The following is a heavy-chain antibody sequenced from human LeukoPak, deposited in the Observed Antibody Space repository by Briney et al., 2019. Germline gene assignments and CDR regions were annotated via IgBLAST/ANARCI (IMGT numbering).Heavy chain of an antibody. J-gene: IGHJ1*01. CDR1: GGSISSSSYY. V-gene: IGHV4-39*07. Sequence: SETLSLTCTVSGGSISSSSYYWGWIRQPPGKGLEWIGSIYYSGSTYYNPSLKSRVTISVDTSKNQFSLKLSSVTAADTAVYYCAAQQLALYFQHWGQGTLVTVSS. CDR2: IYYSGST. D-gene: IGHD6-13*01. CDR3: AAQQLALYFQH.